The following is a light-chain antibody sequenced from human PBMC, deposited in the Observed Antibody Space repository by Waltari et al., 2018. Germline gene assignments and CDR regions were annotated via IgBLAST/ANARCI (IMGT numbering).Light chain of an antibody. Sequence: HSVLTPPPSVSSAPGQRVTIPCSGGSSNIGNNYVSWYRQFPGTAPKLLIYENTERPSGIPGRFSGSKSGTSATLDITGLQAGDEADYYCGTWDSSLSGAVFGGGTHLTVL. V-gene: IGLV1-51*02. CDR2: ENT. CDR1: SSNIGNNY. CDR3: GTWDSSLSGAV. J-gene: IGLJ7*01.